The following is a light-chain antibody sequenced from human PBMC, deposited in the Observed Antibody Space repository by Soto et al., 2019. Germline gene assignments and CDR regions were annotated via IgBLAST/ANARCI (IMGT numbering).Light chain of an antibody. CDR2: EVN. J-gene: IGLJ2*01. CDR3: CSYTSSNTLVV. Sequence: QSALTQPAAVSGSPGQSITISCTGTGSDVGGYRYVSWYQHHPGKAPKLMIYEVNNRPSGVADRFSGSKSGNTACLTISGLQAEDAADYYCCSYTSSNTLVVFGGGTKLTVL. V-gene: IGLV2-14*01. CDR1: GSDVGGYRY.